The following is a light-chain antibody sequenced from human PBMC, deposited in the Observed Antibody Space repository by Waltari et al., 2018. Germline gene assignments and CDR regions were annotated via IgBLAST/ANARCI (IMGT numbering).Light chain of an antibody. CDR2: RGS. J-gene: IGKJ2*02. Sequence: EIVLTQSPGTLSLSPGGRATLSCRASQSVGDYLAWYQHIPGQVPRLLIYRGSNRAAGCPDRFSASGSGTDFTLTISRLEPEDFAVYYCQQYASLGTFGQGTKLEMK. CDR3: QQYASLGT. V-gene: IGKV3-20*01. CDR1: QSVGDY.